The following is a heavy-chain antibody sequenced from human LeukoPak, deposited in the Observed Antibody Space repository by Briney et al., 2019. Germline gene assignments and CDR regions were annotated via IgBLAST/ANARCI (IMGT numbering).Heavy chain of an antibody. CDR1: GGTFSSYA. V-gene: IGHV1-69*05. CDR3: ARALYYYDSSGYYPGNFQH. CDR2: IIPIFGTA. D-gene: IGHD3-22*01. J-gene: IGHJ1*01. Sequence: SVKVSCKASGGTFSSYAISWVRQAPGQGREWMGRIIPIFGTANYAQKLQGRVTITTDESTSTAYMELSSLRSEDTAVYYCARALYYYDSSGYYPGNFQHWGQGTLVTVSS.